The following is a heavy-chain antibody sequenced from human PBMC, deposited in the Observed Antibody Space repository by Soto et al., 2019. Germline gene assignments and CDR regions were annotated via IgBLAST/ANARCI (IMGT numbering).Heavy chain of an antibody. CDR2: ISYDGSNK. J-gene: IGHJ4*02. Sequence: GGSLRLSCAASGFSFSSYGMHWVRQAPGKGLEWVAVISYDGSNKYYADSVKGRFTISRDNSKNTLYLQMNSLRAEDTAVYYCARDPDYYDSSGYYPSVFDYWGQGTLVTVSS. CDR1: GFSFSSYG. CDR3: ARDPDYYDSSGYYPSVFDY. D-gene: IGHD3-22*01. V-gene: IGHV3-30*03.